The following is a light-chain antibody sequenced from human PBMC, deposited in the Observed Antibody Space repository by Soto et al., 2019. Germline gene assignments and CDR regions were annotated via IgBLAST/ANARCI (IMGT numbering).Light chain of an antibody. V-gene: IGLV2-14*01. Sequence: QSALTQPASVSGSPGQSITISCTGSSSDVGDYDFVAWYQQSPGEAPKVMIYDVTSRPSGVSNRFSGSKSGNTASLTISGLQAEDEADYYCSSKKSTDTLVFGTGTKVTVL. CDR1: SSDVGDYDF. J-gene: IGLJ1*01. CDR2: DVT. CDR3: SSKKSTDTLV.